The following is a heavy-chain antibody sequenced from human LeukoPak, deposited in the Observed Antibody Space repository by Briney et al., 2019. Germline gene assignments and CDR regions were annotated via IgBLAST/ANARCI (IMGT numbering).Heavy chain of an antibody. Sequence: VSSVKVSCKASGGTFSSHAISWVRQAPGQGLEWMGGIIPIFGTANYAQKFQGRVTITADKSTSTAYMELSSLRSEDTAVYYCARSGKGARKDGSFDYWGQGTLVTVSS. CDR3: ARSGKGARKDGSFDY. V-gene: IGHV1-69*06. CDR2: IIPIFGTA. D-gene: IGHD4/OR15-4a*01. J-gene: IGHJ4*02. CDR1: GGTFSSHA.